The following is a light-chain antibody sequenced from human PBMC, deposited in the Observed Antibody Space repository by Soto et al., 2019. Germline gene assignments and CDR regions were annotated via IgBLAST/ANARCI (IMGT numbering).Light chain of an antibody. CDR3: QQSYSAPRT. V-gene: IGKV1-39*01. CDR1: QSISSY. J-gene: IGKJ2*01. Sequence: DIQMTQSPSSLSASVGDRVTITCRASQSISSYLNWYQQKPGKAPKLLIYAASSLQSGVPSRFSGSVSETDFTLTISSLQPEDFATYYCQQSYSAPRTFGQGTKLEI. CDR2: AAS.